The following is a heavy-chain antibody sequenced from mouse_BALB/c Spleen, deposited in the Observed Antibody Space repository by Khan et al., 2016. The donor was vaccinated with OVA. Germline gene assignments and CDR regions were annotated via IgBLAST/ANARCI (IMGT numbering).Heavy chain of an antibody. D-gene: IGHD2-4*01. V-gene: IGHV5-9-2*01. J-gene: IGHJ3*01. CDR1: GFNFSSYG. CDR2: ISGGGTYT. Sequence: EVMLVESGGGLVKPGGSLKLSCVVSGFNFSSYGMSWVRQTPEKRLEWVATISGGGTYTFYSDSAKGRFTISRDNAKNNLYLQMSSLRSEDTALYYCARRRTTMIRTGFAYWGQGTLVTVSA. CDR3: ARRRTTMIRTGFAY.